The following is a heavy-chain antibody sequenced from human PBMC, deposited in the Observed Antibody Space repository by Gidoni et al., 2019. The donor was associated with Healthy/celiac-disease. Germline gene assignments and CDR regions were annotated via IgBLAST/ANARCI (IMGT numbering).Heavy chain of an antibody. V-gene: IGHV3-9*01. CDR2: ISGNSGSI. CDR1: GFPFDVYA. CDR3: ANTLGYCSGGSCYGMDV. D-gene: IGHD2-15*01. Sequence: EVQLVESGGGLVQPGRSLRLSCEAPGFPFDVYAMHWVRQAPGTGLEWVSGISGNSGSIGYADSVKGRFTISRDNAKNSLYLQMNSLRAEDTALYYCANTLGYCSGGSCYGMDVWGQGTTVTVSS. J-gene: IGHJ6*02.